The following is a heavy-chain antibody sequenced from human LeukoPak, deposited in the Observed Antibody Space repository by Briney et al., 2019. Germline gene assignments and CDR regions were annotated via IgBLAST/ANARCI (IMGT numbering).Heavy chain of an antibody. Sequence: PGGSLRLSCAASGFSFSSYGMHWVRQAPGKGLEWVAVIWYDGSKKYYADSVKGRFIISRDNSRNTLYLQMNSLRVEDTTVYYCARESIPLAESYYHRYGLDVWGQGTTVSVSS. J-gene: IGHJ6*02. CDR1: GFSFSSYG. D-gene: IGHD3-10*01. CDR3: ARESIPLAESYYHRYGLDV. V-gene: IGHV3-33*01. CDR2: IWYDGSKK.